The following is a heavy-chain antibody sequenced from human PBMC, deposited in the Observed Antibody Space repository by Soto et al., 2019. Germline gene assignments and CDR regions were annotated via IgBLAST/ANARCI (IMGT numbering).Heavy chain of an antibody. CDR1: GFTFSSYG. CDR3: AKEKVVDSSGYLGY. CDR2: ISYDGSNK. V-gene: IGHV3-30*18. Sequence: PGGSLRLSCAASGFTFSSYGMHWVRQAPGKGLEWVAVISYDGSNKYYADSVKGRFTISRDNSKNTLYLQMNSLRAEDTAVYYCAKEKVVDSSGYLGYWGQGTLVTVSS. D-gene: IGHD3-22*01. J-gene: IGHJ4*02.